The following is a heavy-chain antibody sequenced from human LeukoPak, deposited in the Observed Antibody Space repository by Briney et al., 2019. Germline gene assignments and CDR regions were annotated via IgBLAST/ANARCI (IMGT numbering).Heavy chain of an antibody. CDR1: GGSISTTYYY. CDR3: ASLYFYGSGSFPNY. D-gene: IGHD3-10*01. Sequence: SETLSLTCAVSGGSISTTYYYWGWIRQPPGKGLEWIGTIHDSGSTYYSPSLKSQATITVDTSNNQFSLKLSSVTAGDTAVYYCASLYFYGSGSFPNYWGQGILVTVST. J-gene: IGHJ4*02. V-gene: IGHV4-39*01. CDR2: IHDSGST.